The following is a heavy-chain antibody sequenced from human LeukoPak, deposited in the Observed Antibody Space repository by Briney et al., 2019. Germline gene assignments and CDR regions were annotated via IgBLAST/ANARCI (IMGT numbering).Heavy chain of an antibody. J-gene: IGHJ4*02. CDR1: GGTFSSYA. CDR2: IIPIFGTA. Sequence: ASVKVSCKASGGTFSSYAISWVRQAPGQGLEWMGGIIPIFGTANYAQKFQGRVTITADESTSTAYMELSSLRSEDTAVYYCARLRCSSTSCYSYFDYWGQGTLVTVSS. D-gene: IGHD2-2*01. CDR3: ARLRCSSTSCYSYFDY. V-gene: IGHV1-69*01.